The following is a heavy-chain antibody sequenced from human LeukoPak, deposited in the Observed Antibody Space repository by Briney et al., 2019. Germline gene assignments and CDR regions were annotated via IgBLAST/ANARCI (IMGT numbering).Heavy chain of an antibody. D-gene: IGHD6-13*01. CDR3: AREGRGSSSWHGANHAFDI. J-gene: IGHJ3*02. Sequence: PGGSLRLSCAASGFTVSSNYMSWVRQAPGKGLEWVSVIYSGGSTYYADSVKGRFTISRDNSKNTLYLQMNSLRAEDTAVYYCAREGRGSSSWHGANHAFDIWGQGTMVTVSS. V-gene: IGHV3-66*01. CDR1: GFTVSSNY. CDR2: IYSGGST.